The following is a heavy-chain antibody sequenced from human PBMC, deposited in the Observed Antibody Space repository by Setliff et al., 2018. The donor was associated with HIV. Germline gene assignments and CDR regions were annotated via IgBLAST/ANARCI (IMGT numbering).Heavy chain of an antibody. J-gene: IGHJ4*02. D-gene: IGHD4-17*01. V-gene: IGHV3-21*01. Sequence: GGSLRLSCAASGFTFSIYTMSWVRQAPGKGLEWVSSISGSSRYIYYTDSLRGRFTVSRDNARSSLYLHMTDLGAEDTAIYFCAREAYGDSYFDYWGRGTLVTVSS. CDR1: GFTFSIYT. CDR2: ISGSSRYI. CDR3: AREAYGDSYFDY.